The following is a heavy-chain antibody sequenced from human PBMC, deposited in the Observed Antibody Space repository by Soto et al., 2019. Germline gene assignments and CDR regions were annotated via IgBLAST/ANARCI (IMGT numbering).Heavy chain of an antibody. J-gene: IGHJ6*02. D-gene: IGHD3-3*01. Sequence: SLRLSCAASGFTFSSYAMHWVRQAPGKGLEWVAVISYDGSNKYYADSVKGRFTISRDNSKNTLYLQMNSLRAEDTAVYYCARDRRLYYDFWSGYYPNYYYYGMDVWGQGTTVTVSS. CDR3: ARDRRLYYDFWSGYYPNYYYYGMDV. CDR1: GFTFSSYA. V-gene: IGHV3-30-3*01. CDR2: ISYDGSNK.